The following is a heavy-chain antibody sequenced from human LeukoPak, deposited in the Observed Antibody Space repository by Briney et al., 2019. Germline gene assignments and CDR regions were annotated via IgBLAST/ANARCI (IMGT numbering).Heavy chain of an antibody. Sequence: GWCLRVSCSAPGFTFNTYAMSWVPEAPGKGLEYVSLISRRVGSSYYADSLRGRFTISTDNSKNTMFLQMSSLRVEDTAVYFCVRARSLAGQQLCDDWGQGTLVTVSS. J-gene: IGHJ4*02. D-gene: IGHD6-13*01. CDR1: GFTFNTYA. CDR2: ISRRVGSS. CDR3: VRARSLAGQQLCDD. V-gene: IGHV3-64D*09.